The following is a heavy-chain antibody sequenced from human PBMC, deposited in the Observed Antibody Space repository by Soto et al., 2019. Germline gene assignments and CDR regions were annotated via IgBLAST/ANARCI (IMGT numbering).Heavy chain of an antibody. CDR2: INWNGRTR. D-gene: IGHD3-9*01. J-gene: IGHJ4*02. Sequence: GGCLRLSCAASGFTFDDYGMRSVRQISGKALEWVAGINWNGRTRNYADSVKGRFTISRDTAKNSLYLQMNSLRAEDTALYFCARASPRGRYFDWLIFPLGHWGQGTLVTVSS. CDR3: ARASPRGRYFDWLIFPLGH. CDR1: GFTFDDYG. V-gene: IGHV3-20*04.